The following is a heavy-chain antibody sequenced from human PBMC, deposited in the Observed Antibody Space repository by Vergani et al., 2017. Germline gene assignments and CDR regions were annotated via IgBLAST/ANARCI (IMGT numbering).Heavy chain of an antibody. CDR3: AGEVRKELLYYYYYGMDV. D-gene: IGHD1-26*01. CDR1: GYTFTSYY. J-gene: IGHJ6*02. V-gene: IGHV1-46*03. CDR2: INPSGGST. Sequence: QVQLVQPGAEVKKPGASVKVPCKASGYTFTSYYMHWVRQAPGQGLEWMGIINPSGGSTSYAQKFQGRVTMTRDTSTSTVYMELSSLRSEDTAVYYCAGEVRKELLYYYYYGMDVWGQGTTVTVSS.